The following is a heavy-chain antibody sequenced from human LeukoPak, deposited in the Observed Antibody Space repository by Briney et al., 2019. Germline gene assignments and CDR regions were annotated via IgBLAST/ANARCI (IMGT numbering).Heavy chain of an antibody. CDR3: AKGSRGVVIMSPIDY. D-gene: IGHD3-3*01. Sequence: PGGSLRLSCAASGFTFSSYAMSWVRQAPGKGLEWVSAISGSGGSTYYADSVKGRFTISRDNSKSTLYPQMNSLRAEDTAVYYCAKGSRGVVIMSPIDYWGQGTLVTVSS. J-gene: IGHJ4*02. CDR2: ISGSGGST. CDR1: GFTFSSYA. V-gene: IGHV3-23*01.